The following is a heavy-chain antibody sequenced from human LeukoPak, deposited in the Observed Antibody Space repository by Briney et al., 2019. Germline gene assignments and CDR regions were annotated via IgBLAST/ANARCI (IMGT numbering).Heavy chain of an antibody. V-gene: IGHV1-2*02. J-gene: IGHJ6*02. Sequence: ASVKVSCKASGYTFTGYYMHWVRQAPGQGLEWMGWINPNSGGTNYAQKFQGRATMTRDTSISTAYMELSRLRSDDTAVYYCARSGQQLVRYYYYGMDVWGQGTTVTVSS. CDR3: ARSGQQLVRYYYYGMDV. D-gene: IGHD6-13*01. CDR1: GYTFTGYY. CDR2: INPNSGGT.